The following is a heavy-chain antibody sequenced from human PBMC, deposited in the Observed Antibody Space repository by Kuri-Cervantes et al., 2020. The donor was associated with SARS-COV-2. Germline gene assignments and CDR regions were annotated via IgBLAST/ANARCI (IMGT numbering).Heavy chain of an antibody. Sequence: ASLQVSCKASGYTFTSYGISWVRQAPGQGLEWMGWISAYNGNTNYAQKLQGRVTMTTDTSTSTAYMELRSLRSDDTAVYYCARDGYDFWSGSFFDIWGQGTLVTVSS. CDR1: GYTFTSYG. V-gene: IGHV1-18*01. CDR3: ARDGYDFWSGSFFDI. D-gene: IGHD3-3*01. CDR2: ISAYNGNT. J-gene: IGHJ4*02.